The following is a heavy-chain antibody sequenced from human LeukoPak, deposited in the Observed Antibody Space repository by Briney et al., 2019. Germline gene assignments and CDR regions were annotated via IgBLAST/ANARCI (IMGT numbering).Heavy chain of an antibody. J-gene: IGHJ6*02. V-gene: IGHV4-30-4*01. CDR3: ARGPTLLHVLRYFQTPYYYYYGMDV. CDR2: IYYSGST. D-gene: IGHD3-9*01. CDR1: GGSISSGDYY. Sequence: PSETLSLTCTVSGGSISSGDYYWSWIRQPPGKGLEWIGYIYYSGSTYYNPSLKSRVTISVDTSKNQFSLKLSSVTAADTAVYYCARGPTLLHVLRYFQTPYYYYYGMDVWGQGTTVTVSS.